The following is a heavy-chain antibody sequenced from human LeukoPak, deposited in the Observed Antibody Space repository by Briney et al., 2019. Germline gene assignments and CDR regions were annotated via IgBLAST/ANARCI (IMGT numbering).Heavy chain of an antibody. CDR1: GFTFSSYG. CDR3: AKGLYYYDRSGYLTFDY. D-gene: IGHD3-22*01. CDR2: VKADGNSE. Sequence: PGGSLRLSCAASGFTFSSYGMHWVRQAPGKGLEWVALVKADGNSEYYADSVKGRFSISRDNADNTAYLQMNSLRAEDTAVYYCAKGLYYYDRSGYLTFDYWGQGTLVTVSS. J-gene: IGHJ4*02. V-gene: IGHV3-33*03.